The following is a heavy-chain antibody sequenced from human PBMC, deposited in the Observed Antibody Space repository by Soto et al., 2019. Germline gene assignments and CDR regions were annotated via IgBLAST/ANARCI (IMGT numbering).Heavy chain of an antibody. J-gene: IGHJ6*03. CDR2: IVVGSGNT. D-gene: IGHD4-4*01. V-gene: IGHV1-58*02. CDR1: GFTFASTA. CDR3: AASGSVTTFSYYMDV. Sequence: ASVKVSCKASGFTFASTAMQWVRQARGQRLEWIGWIVVGSGNTNYAQKFQERVTLTRDMSTSTAYMELSSLRSEDTAVYYCAASGSVTTFSYYMDVWVKGTTVTVSS.